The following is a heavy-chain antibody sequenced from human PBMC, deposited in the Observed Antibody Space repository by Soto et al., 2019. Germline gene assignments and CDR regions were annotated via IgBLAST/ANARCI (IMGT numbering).Heavy chain of an antibody. Sequence: SVKVSCKASGGTFSRYSITWVRQAPGHGLEWIGRIIPIFGIASYAQKFQGRVTITADESTSTAYMELSSLRSDDTAVYYCARVQSGYDFAYWGQGTLVTVSS. D-gene: IGHD5-12*01. J-gene: IGHJ4*02. CDR1: GGTFSRYS. V-gene: IGHV1-69*13. CDR2: IIPIFGIA. CDR3: ARVQSGYDFAY.